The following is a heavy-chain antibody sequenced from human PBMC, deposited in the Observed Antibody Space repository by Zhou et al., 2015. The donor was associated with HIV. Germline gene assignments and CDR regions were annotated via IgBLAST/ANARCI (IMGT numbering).Heavy chain of an antibody. J-gene: IGHJ2*01. CDR2: IIPIIGVT. CDR3: VKETLDGNRWGPDRERGRWHFDL. D-gene: IGHD3-16*01. Sequence: QVQLVQSGAEVRKPGSSVKISCKASGGTLSSYSISWVRQAPGQGLEWVGRIIPIIGVTDYAQKFQDRVTITADTATSTASMELSRLKSDDTAVFFCVKETLDGNRWGPDRERGRWHFDLWGRGTLVTVSS. CDR1: GGTLSSYS. V-gene: IGHV1-69*02.